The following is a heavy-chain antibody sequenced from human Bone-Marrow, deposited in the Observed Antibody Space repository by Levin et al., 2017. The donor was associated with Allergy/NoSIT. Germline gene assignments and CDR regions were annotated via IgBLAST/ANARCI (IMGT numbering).Heavy chain of an antibody. V-gene: IGHV3-30*18. J-gene: IGHJ4*02. Sequence: GGSLRLSCAASGFTFSSYGMHWVRQAPGKGLEWVAMISWDGSDKYFADTVKGRFTISRDNSKNTLYLQMNSLRAEDTAMYYCAKDVYGDYGFDCWGQGTLVTVSS. CDR2: ISWDGSDK. CDR1: GFTFSSYG. CDR3: AKDVYGDYGFDC. D-gene: IGHD4-17*01.